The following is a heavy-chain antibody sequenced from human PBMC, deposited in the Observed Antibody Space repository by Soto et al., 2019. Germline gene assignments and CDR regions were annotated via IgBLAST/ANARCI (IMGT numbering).Heavy chain of an antibody. CDR2: INPSGGST. CDR3: ATAMVRGVIIAAHGNNYYMDV. J-gene: IGHJ6*03. V-gene: IGHV1-46*03. Sequence: ASVKVSCKASGYTFTSYYMHWVRQAPGQGLEWMGIINPSGGSTSYAQKFQGRVTMTRDTSTSTVYMELSSLRSEDTAVYYCATAMVRGVIIAAHGNNYYMDVWGKGTTVTVSS. D-gene: IGHD3-10*01. CDR1: GYTFTSYY.